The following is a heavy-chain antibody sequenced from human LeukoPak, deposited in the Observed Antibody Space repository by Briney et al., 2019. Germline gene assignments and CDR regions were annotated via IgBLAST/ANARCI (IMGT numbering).Heavy chain of an antibody. D-gene: IGHD1-26*01. V-gene: IGHV4-4*02. Sequence: SGTLSLTCTVSGDSINSLDLWSWVRQPPGKGLEWIGEMYLSGTTHSDPSVKSRVTISVDTSKNQFSLKLSSVTAADTAVFYCARVPPVGATSFYYYYGMDVWGQGTTVTVSS. CDR2: MYLSGTT. J-gene: IGHJ6*02. CDR1: GDSINSLDL. CDR3: ARVPPVGATSFYYYYGMDV.